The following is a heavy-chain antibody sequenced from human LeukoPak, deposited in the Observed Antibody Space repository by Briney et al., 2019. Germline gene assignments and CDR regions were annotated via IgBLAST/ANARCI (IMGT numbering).Heavy chain of an antibody. CDR1: GFPFNTYD. CDR3: VRGGVVGTRSAFDY. J-gene: IGHJ4*02. V-gene: IGHV3-33*01. CDR2: LWFDGSNR. Sequence: PGGSLRLSCAASGFPFNTYDMHWVRQAPGKGLEWVSVLWFDGSNRYYAGSVKGRFTISRDNSELYLQLNSLRVEDTAVYYCVRGGVVGTRSAFDYWGQGTLVTVSS. D-gene: IGHD2-2*01.